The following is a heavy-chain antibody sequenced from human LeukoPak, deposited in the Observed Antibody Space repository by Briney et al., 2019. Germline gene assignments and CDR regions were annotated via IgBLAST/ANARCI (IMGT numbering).Heavy chain of an antibody. D-gene: IGHD1-26*01. V-gene: IGHV3-23*01. CDR1: GSTFSSYA. Sequence: GGSLRLSCAASGSTFSSYAMSWVRQAPGKGLEWVSAIYGTGRTYYAASVKGRFTISRDNSKNTLYLQMNSLTVEDTSFYYCARVSYSGSYHFDYWGQGALVTVSS. CDR2: IYGTGRT. J-gene: IGHJ4*02. CDR3: ARVSYSGSYHFDY.